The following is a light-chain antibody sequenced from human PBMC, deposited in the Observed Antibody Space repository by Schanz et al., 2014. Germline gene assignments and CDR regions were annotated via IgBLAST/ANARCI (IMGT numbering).Light chain of an antibody. V-gene: IGLV2-14*02. CDR2: EGS. CDR3: SSYTSSSTVV. CDR1: SSDVGNYNF. Sequence: QSALTQPASVSGSPGQSITISCTGTSSDVGNYNFVSWYQHHPGKAPKLMIYEGSKRPSGVPDRFSGSKSGNTASLTVSGLQAEDEADYYCSSYTSSSTVVFGGGTKLTVL. J-gene: IGLJ2*01.